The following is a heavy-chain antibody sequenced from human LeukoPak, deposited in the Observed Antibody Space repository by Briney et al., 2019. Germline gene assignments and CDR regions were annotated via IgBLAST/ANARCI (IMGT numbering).Heavy chain of an antibody. J-gene: IGHJ5*02. CDR3: AKGTYDSSGYYPLGFDP. D-gene: IGHD3-22*01. Sequence: PGGSLRLSCVASGFTFSNYWMHWVRQAPGKGLEWVSVIYSGGSTYYADSVKGRFTISRHNSKNTLYLQMNSLRAEDTAVYYCAKGTYDSSGYYPLGFDPWGQGTLVTVSS. CDR1: GFTFSNYW. CDR2: IYSGGST. V-gene: IGHV3-53*04.